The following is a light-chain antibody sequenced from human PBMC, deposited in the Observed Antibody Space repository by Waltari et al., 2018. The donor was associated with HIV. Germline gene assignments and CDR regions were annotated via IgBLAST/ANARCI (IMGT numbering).Light chain of an antibody. CDR3: QQYYTYPRT. CDR2: AAS. Sequence: AIRLTQSPSSVSASTGDRVTITCRASQGISSYLAWYQQKPGKAPNLLIYAASTLHSGVPSRFSGSESGTDFTLTISCLQSEDFATYYCQQYYTYPRTFGQGTQVEI. CDR1: QGISSY. J-gene: IGKJ1*01. V-gene: IGKV1-8*01.